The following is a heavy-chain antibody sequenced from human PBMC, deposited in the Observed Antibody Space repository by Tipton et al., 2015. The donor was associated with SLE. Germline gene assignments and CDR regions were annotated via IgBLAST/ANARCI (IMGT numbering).Heavy chain of an antibody. CDR1: GVSIRDYF. V-gene: IGHV4-4*08. D-gene: IGHD1-1*01. CDR3: AREGWRVEVHAFEI. CDR2: MSPSGSS. J-gene: IGHJ3*02. Sequence: TLSLTCIVSGVSIRDYFWSWIRQSPGKGLEWIGHMSPSGSSTYNPSLKNRVTISVDTSQNQFSLKLSSVTAADTAVYYCAREGWRVEVHAFEIWGQGAMVTVSS.